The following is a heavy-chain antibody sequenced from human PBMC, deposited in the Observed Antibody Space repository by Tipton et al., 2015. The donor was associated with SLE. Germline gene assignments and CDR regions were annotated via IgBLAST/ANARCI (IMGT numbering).Heavy chain of an antibody. CDR2: IYYSGST. J-gene: IGHJ4*02. CDR1: GGSISSYY. Sequence: TLSLTCTVSGGSISSYYWSWIRQPPGKGLEWIGYIYYSGSTNYNPSLKSRVTISVDTSKNQFSLKLSSVTAADTAVYYCARGGYDYIWGSYLYFDYWGQGTLVTVSS. V-gene: IGHV4-59*01. CDR3: ARGGYDYIWGSYLYFDY. D-gene: IGHD3-16*01.